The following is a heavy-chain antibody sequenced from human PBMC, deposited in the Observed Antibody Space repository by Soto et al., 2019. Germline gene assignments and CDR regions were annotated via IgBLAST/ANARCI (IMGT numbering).Heavy chain of an antibody. D-gene: IGHD4-17*01. J-gene: IGHJ5*02. Sequence: PSETLSLTCAVSGGSITSNWWSWVRQPPGKGLEWIGEIHHSGSFNYNPSLRSRVTISRDNSKNTLYLQLNSLRVEDTAVYYCAKVGGFDPWGQGTLVTVSS. CDR2: IHHSGSF. CDR1: GGSITSNW. CDR3: AKVGGFDP. V-gene: IGHV4-4*02.